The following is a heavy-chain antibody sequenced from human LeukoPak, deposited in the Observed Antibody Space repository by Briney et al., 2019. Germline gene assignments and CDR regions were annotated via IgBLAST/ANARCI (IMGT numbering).Heavy chain of an antibody. D-gene: IGHD3-22*01. CDR3: ATLGISGYFRDY. V-gene: IGHV1-2*02. J-gene: IGHJ4*02. CDR2: INPKSGGT. CDR1: GYTFTDYY. Sequence: ASVKVSCKGSGYTFTDYYIHWVRQAPGQGLEWMGWINPKSGGTNYAQKFQGRVTMTRDTSISTAYMELRSDDTAVYYCATLGISGYFRDYWGQGTLVTFSS.